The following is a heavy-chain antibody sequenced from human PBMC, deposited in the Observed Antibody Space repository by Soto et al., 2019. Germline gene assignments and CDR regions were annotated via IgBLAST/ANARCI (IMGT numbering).Heavy chain of an antibody. D-gene: IGHD2-15*01. CDR3: ASLGLHG. CDR1: GFSFSDSW. Sequence: PGGSLRLSCAASGFSFSDSWMDWVRQAPGKGPEWVANIQEDGSEKKHVDSVKGRFNISRDNAKNSLDLEMTSLPVEDSGVDYCASLGLHGWGQGTTVTVSS. CDR2: IQEDGSEK. V-gene: IGHV3-7*02. J-gene: IGHJ6*02.